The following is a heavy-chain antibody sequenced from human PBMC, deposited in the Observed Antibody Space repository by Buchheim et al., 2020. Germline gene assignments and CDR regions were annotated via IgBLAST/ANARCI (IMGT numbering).Heavy chain of an antibody. Sequence: DVQLVESGGGLVQPGGSLRLSCEASGFTFSSSYMSWVRQAPGKGLEWVANIKQDGSERFYVDSVKGRFTISRDNAKNPLYLQMDSLTDEDTAVYYCARDSGGMDVWGQGTT. CDR2: IKQDGSER. CDR3: ARDSGGMDV. CDR1: GFTFSSSY. V-gene: IGHV3-7*01. D-gene: IGHD3-10*01. J-gene: IGHJ6*02.